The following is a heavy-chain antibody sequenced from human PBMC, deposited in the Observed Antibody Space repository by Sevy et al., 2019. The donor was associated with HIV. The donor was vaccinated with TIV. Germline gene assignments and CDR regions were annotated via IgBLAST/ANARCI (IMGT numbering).Heavy chain of an antibody. CDR3: ARGKSGYGYVLNY. J-gene: IGHJ4*02. CDR2: IHSDDTT. CDR1: GFTVNSNY. D-gene: IGHD5-18*01. V-gene: IGHV3-66*01. Sequence: GGSLRLSCAASGFTVNSNYMTWVRQAPGKGLEGVSVIHSDDTTYHADSVKDRFTISRYNFKNTLHLHMSSLRAEDTAVSYCARGKSGYGYVLNYWGQGTLVTVSS.